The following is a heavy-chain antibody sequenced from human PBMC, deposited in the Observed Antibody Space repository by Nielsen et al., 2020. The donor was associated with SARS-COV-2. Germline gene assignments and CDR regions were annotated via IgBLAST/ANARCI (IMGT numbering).Heavy chain of an antibody. CDR1: GFTFSSYA. J-gene: IGHJ4*02. Sequence: SLKISCAASGFTFSSYAMHWVRQAPGKGLEWVPGISWNSGSIGYADSVKGRFTISRDNAKNSLYLQMNSLRAEDTALYYCAKLPDGYNGFDYWGQGTLVTVSS. CDR3: AKLPDGYNGFDY. CDR2: ISWNSGSI. D-gene: IGHD5-24*01. V-gene: IGHV3-9*01.